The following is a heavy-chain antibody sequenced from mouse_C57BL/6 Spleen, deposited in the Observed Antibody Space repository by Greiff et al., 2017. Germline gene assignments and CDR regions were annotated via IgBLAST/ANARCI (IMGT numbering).Heavy chain of an antibody. Sequence: VQLKQSVAELVRPGASVKLSCTASGFNIKNTYMHWVKQRPEQGLEWIGRIDPANGNTKYAPKFQGKATITADTSSNPAYLQLSSLTSEDTAIYYCARGYDYDEGELAYWGQGTLVTVSA. CDR1: GFNIKNTY. J-gene: IGHJ3*01. CDR3: ARGYDYDEGELAY. CDR2: IDPANGNT. V-gene: IGHV14-3*01. D-gene: IGHD2-4*01.